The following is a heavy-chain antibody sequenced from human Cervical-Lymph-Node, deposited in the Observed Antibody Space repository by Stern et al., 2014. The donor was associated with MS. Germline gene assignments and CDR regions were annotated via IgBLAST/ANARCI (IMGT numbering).Heavy chain of an antibody. Sequence: EVQLVESGAEVKKTGESLKLSCQASGYSFNNQWIAWVRQTPGEGLEWMGITYPDASDTRSWPAFQGQVTISADKSSSVAYLQWRRLKTSDTAIYFCAIRRSGFYYFDSWGQGTLVTVSS. CDR1: GYSFNNQW. CDR3: AIRRSGFYYFDS. J-gene: IGHJ4*02. CDR2: TYPDASDT. D-gene: IGHD3-22*01. V-gene: IGHV5-51*01.